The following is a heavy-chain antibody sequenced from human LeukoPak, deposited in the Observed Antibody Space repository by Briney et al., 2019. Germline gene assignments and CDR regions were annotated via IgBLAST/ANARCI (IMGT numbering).Heavy chain of an antibody. CDR2: ISSSSGDT. D-gene: IGHD5-24*01. J-gene: IGHJ3*02. CDR3: ARVAWPDAFDI. Sequence: GGSLRLSCAASGFTFNSYAMGWVRQAPGKGLEWVSTISSSSGDTYYADSVKGRLTVSRDNSKNTLYLQMNGLRAEDTAVYYCARVAWPDAFDIWGQGTMVTVSS. V-gene: IGHV3-23*01. CDR1: GFTFNSYA.